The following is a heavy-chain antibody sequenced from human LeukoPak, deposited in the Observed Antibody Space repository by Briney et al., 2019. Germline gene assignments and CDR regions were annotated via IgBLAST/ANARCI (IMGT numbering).Heavy chain of an antibody. CDR2: IYYSGST. V-gene: IGHV4-61*01. Sequence: KPSETLSLTCAVSGGSVSSGSYYWSWIRQPPGKGLEWIGYIYYSGSTYYNPSLKSRVTISVDRSKNQFSLKLSSVTAADTAVYYCARGRIQLWSTLSVRFDPWGQGTLVTVSS. D-gene: IGHD5-18*01. J-gene: IGHJ5*02. CDR3: ARGRIQLWSTLSVRFDP. CDR1: GGSVSSGSYY.